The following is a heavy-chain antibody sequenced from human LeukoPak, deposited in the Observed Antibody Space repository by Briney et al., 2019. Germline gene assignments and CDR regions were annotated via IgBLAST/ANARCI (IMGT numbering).Heavy chain of an antibody. CDR1: GFTFDDYA. D-gene: IGHD6-13*01. CDR2: ISWNSGSI. CDR3: ARAAAGPGHYYYYGMDV. V-gene: IGHV3-9*01. Sequence: PGGSLRLSCAASGFTFDDYAMQWVRQAPGKGLECGTGISWNSGSIGYADSVNGRFTISSDNAKRSLYLQMNSLRAEDTALYYCARAAAGPGHYYYYGMDVWGQGTTVTVSS. J-gene: IGHJ6*02.